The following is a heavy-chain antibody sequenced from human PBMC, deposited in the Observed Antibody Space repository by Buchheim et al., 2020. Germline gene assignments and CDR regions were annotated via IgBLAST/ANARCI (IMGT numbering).Heavy chain of an antibody. CDR3: AKVGLSGIRFLEWPGVIDY. V-gene: IGHV3-23*01. J-gene: IGHJ4*02. CDR2: ISGSGGST. Sequence: EVQLLESGGGLVQPGGSLRLSCAASGFTFSSYAMSWVRQAPGKGLEWVSAISGSGGSTYYADSVKGRFTISRDNSKNTLYLKMNSLRAEDTAVYYCAKVGLSGIRFLEWPGVIDYWGQGTL. D-gene: IGHD3-3*01. CDR1: GFTFSSYA.